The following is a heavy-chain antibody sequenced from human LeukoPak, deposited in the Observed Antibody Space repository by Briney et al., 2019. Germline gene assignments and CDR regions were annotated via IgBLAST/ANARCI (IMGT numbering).Heavy chain of an antibody. D-gene: IGHD6-13*01. CDR1: GGSISSYY. CDR2: IYYSGST. V-gene: IGHV4-39*06. J-gene: IGHJ2*01. Sequence: SETLSLTCTVSGGSISSYYWSWIRQPPGKGLEWIGSIYYSGSTYYNPSLKSRVTISVDTSKNQFPLKLSSVTAADTAVYYCARGRGAAAAGRRALGGYWYFDLWGRGTLVTVSS. CDR3: ARGRGAAAAGRRALGGYWYFDL.